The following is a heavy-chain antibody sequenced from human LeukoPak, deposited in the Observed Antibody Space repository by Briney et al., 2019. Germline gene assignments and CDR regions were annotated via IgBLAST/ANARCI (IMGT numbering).Heavy chain of an antibody. V-gene: IGHV4-59*08. CDR2: IYYSGST. D-gene: IGHD3-9*01. Sequence: PSETLSVSCTVSGGSISNHFWSWIRQPPGKGLEWIGYIYYSGSTNYNPTLKSRGTISIDTSKKQFSLKLSSVTAADTAVYYCARVLTVGILTALHHPFDMWGQGKMVTVSS. CDR3: ARVLTVGILTALHHPFDM. J-gene: IGHJ3*02. CDR1: GGSISNHF.